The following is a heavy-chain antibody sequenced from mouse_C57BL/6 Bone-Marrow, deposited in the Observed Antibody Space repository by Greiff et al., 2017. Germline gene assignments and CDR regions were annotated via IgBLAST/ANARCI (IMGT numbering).Heavy chain of an antibody. J-gene: IGHJ4*01. CDR1: GYTFTSSW. CDR3: ARCGYYYYDARDY. CDR2: IHPSDSYT. D-gene: IGHD2-3*01. V-gene: IGHV1-69*01. Sequence: QVQLQQPGAELVMPWASVKLSCKASGYTFTSSWLHWVKQRPGQGLELIGTIHPSDSYTNYNLKFMGKSTFTVDTSSSTADRQRSSLISEDSAGYYCARCGYYYYDARDYWGQGTSVTVAS.